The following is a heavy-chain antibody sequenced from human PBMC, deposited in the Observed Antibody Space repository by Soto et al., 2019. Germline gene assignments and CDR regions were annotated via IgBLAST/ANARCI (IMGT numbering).Heavy chain of an antibody. V-gene: IGHV1-8*01. CDR3: ARGQKITIFGVVIIPVYYYYYMDV. CDR2: MNPNSGNT. J-gene: IGHJ6*03. D-gene: IGHD3-3*01. Sequence: GASVKVSCKASGXTFTSYDINWVRQATGQGLEWMGWMNPNSGNTGYAQKFQGRVTMTRNTSISTAYMELSSLRSEDTAVYYCARGQKITIFGVVIIPVYYYYYMDVWGKGTTVTVSS. CDR1: GXTFTSYD.